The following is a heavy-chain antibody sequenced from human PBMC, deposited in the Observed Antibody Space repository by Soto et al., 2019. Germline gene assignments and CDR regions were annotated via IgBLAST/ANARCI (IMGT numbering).Heavy chain of an antibody. CDR2: IYPGDSDT. D-gene: IGHD5-12*01. Sequence: EVQLGQSGAEVKKPGESLKISCQGSGYSFVSYWIAWVRLMPGKGLEWMGSIYPGDSDTTYSPSFQGQVTMSVEKSITTVYLQWSSLKASDTAMYYCARTDGYEIEYWGQGTLVTVSS. V-gene: IGHV5-51*01. J-gene: IGHJ4*02. CDR1: GYSFVSYW. CDR3: ARTDGYEIEY.